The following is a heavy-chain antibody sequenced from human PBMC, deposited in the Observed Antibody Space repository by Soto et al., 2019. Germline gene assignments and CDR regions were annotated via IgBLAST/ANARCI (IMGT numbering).Heavy chain of an antibody. Sequence: SLKISCRASGYSFTSYWIGGVRQMPGKGLEWMGIIYPGDSDTRYSPSFQGQVTISADKSISTAYLQWSSLKASDTAMYYGARHLVVPASFDIWGQGTMVTVSS. V-gene: IGHV5-51*01. CDR1: GYSFTSYW. CDR3: ARHLVVPASFDI. CDR2: IYPGDSDT. D-gene: IGHD2-15*01. J-gene: IGHJ3*02.